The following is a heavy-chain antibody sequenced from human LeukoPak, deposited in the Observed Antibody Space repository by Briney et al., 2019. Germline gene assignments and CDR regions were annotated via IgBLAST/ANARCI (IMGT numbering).Heavy chain of an antibody. V-gene: IGHV4-59*01. Sequence: SETLSLTCTVSGYSISNNFYWAWIRQSPGKGLECIGYIHYTGSTNYNPSLKSRVTISVETSKNQFSLKLKSVTAADTAVYYCARGGYYGSGNDFRFDPWGQGTLVTVSS. D-gene: IGHD3-10*01. CDR1: GYSISNNFY. J-gene: IGHJ5*02. CDR3: ARGGYYGSGNDFRFDP. CDR2: IHYTGST.